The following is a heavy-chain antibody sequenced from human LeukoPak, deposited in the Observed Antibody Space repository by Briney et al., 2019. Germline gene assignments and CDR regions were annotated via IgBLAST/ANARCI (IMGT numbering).Heavy chain of an antibody. J-gene: IGHJ5*02. V-gene: IGHV4-39*07. CDR2: INHSGST. CDR3: ARGSRQYYYDSSGYSA. CDR1: GGSISSSSYY. Sequence: SETLSLTCTVSGGSISSSSYYWSWIRQPPGKGLEWIGEINHSGSTNYNPSLKSRVTISVDTSKNQFSLKLSSVTAADTAVYYCARGSRQYYYDSSGYSAWGQGTLVTVSS. D-gene: IGHD3-22*01.